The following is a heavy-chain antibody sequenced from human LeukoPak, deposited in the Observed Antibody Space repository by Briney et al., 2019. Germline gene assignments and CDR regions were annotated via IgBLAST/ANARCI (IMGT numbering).Heavy chain of an antibody. D-gene: IGHD3-22*01. J-gene: IGHJ3*02. CDR3: AKDEANYYDNAFDI. Sequence: VGSLRLSCAASAFTFSSDAMTGFPQAPRGGVEGVSAISGSSGSTYYTHSVKGRFTISRDNSKHKLYLQMNSLSAEATAVYYCAKDEANYYDNAFDIWGQGTMVTVSS. V-gene: IGHV3-23*01. CDR2: ISGSSGST. CDR1: AFTFSSDA.